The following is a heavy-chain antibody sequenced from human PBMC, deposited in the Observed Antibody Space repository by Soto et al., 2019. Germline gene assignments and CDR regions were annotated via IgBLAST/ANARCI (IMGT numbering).Heavy chain of an antibody. Sequence: ASVKVSCKVSGHTLTELSMHWVRQAPGKGLEWMGGFDPEDGETIYAQKFQGRVTMTEDTSTDTAYMELSSLRSEDTAVYYCPTVGDYADYYFDYWGQGTLVTVSS. J-gene: IGHJ4*02. D-gene: IGHD4-17*01. CDR3: PTVGDYADYYFDY. CDR2: FDPEDGET. V-gene: IGHV1-24*01. CDR1: GHTLTELS.